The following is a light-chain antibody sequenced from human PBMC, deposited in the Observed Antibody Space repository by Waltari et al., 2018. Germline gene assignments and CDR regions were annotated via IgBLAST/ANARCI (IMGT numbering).Light chain of an antibody. J-gene: IGKJ1*01. CDR3: QKYVNLPAT. V-gene: IGKV3-20*01. CDR2: DAS. Sequence: VLTQSPGTLPLPPGERASLFCRASQSVGKYLAWYQQKPGQAPRLVMYDASTRATGIPDRFSGSGSGTDFSLTISRLEPEDFAVYYCQKYVNLPATFGQGTRVEIK. CDR1: QSVGKY.